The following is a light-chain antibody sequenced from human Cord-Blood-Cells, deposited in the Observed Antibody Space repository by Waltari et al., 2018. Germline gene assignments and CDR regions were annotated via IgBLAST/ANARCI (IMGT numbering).Light chain of an antibody. V-gene: IGLV2-23*02. CDR2: EVS. CDR1: SSAVGRYNL. Sequence: QSALTQPASVSGSPGQSITISCTGTSSAVGRYNLVSWYQQHPGKAPKLMIYEVSKRPAGVSNRCSGSKSGNTSSLTIAGLQAEDEADYYRCSYAGSSTYVVFGGGTKLTVL. J-gene: IGLJ2*01. CDR3: CSYAGSSTYVV.